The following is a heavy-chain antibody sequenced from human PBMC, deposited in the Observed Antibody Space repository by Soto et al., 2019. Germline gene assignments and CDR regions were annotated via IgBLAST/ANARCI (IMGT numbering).Heavy chain of an antibody. D-gene: IGHD4-17*01. CDR1: GGHVSSRSYH. Sequence: SVTLPVLCTVFGGHVSSRSYHWSFIRQPPGKGLEWIGYIYYSGSTNYNPSLKSRVTISVDTSKNQFSLKLSSVTAADTAVYYCANYPTTVTSDYWGQGTLVTVSS. CDR2: IYYSGST. CDR3: ANYPTTVTSDY. J-gene: IGHJ4*02. V-gene: IGHV4-61*01.